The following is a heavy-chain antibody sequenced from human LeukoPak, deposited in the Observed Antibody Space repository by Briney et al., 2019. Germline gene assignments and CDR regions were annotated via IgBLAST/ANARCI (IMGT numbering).Heavy chain of an antibody. CDR2: IYYSGST. CDR1: GGSISSGDYY. CDR3: ARESTYYDTLTGYLRPRYFDY. J-gene: IGHJ4*02. Sequence: PSETLSLTCTFSGGSISSGDYYWSWIRQPPGKGLEWIGYIYYSGSTYYNPSLQCRVTISVDTSKNQFSLKLSSVTAADTAVYYCARESTYYDTLTGYLRPRYFDYWGQGTLVTVSS. V-gene: IGHV4-30-4*08. D-gene: IGHD3-9*01.